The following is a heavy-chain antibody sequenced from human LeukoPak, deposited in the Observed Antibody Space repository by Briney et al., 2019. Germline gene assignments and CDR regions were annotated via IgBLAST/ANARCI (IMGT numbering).Heavy chain of an antibody. Sequence: PSETLSLTCTVSGGSISSYYWSWIRQPPGKGLEWIGYIYYSGSTNYNPSLKSRVTISVDTSKNQFSLKLSSVTAVDTAVYYCARHHVDTAMVHYFDYWGQGTLVTVSS. J-gene: IGHJ4*02. V-gene: IGHV4-59*01. CDR3: ARHHVDTAMVHYFDY. CDR2: IYYSGST. CDR1: GGSISSYY. D-gene: IGHD5-18*01.